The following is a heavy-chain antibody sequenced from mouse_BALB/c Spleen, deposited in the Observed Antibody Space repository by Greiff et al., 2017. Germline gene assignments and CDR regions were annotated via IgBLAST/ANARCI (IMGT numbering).Heavy chain of an antibody. CDR3: VRHVEMGYDYDGYYFDY. CDR2: IRSKSNNYAT. Sequence: EVQRVESGGGLVQPKGSLKLSCAASGFTFNTYAMNWVRQAPGKGLEWVARIRSKSNNYATYYADSVKDRFTISRDDSQSMLYLQMNNLKTEDTAMYYCVRHVEMGYDYDGYYFDYWGQGTTLTVSS. D-gene: IGHD2-4*01. CDR1: GFTFNTYA. J-gene: IGHJ2*01. V-gene: IGHV10-1*02.